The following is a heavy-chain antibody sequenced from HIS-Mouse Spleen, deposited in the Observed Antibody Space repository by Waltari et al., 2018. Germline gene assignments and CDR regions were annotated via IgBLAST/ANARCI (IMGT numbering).Heavy chain of an antibody. J-gene: IGHJ4*02. CDR1: GGSISSSSYY. V-gene: IGHV4-39*07. D-gene: IGHD1-26*01. CDR3: ARDRELYFDY. Sequence: QRQLQESAPGLVKPSETLSLTCTFSGGSISSSSYYWGWIRQPPGKGLEWIGSIYYSGSTYYNPSLKSRVTISVDTSKNQFSLKLSSVTAADTAVYYCARDRELYFDYWGQGTLVTVSS. CDR2: IYYSGST.